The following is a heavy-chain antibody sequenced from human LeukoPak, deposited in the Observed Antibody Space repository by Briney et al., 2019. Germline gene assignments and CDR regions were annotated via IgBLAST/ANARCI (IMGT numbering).Heavy chain of an antibody. CDR3: ARVLVRVISFNRYFDR. D-gene: IGHD3-22*01. Sequence: PSQTLSLTCTVSGGSISSGGYYWSWIRQHPGKGLEWIGYIYYSGSTYYNPSLKSRVTISVDTSKNQFSLKLSSVTAADTALYYCARVLVRVISFNRYFDRWGRGTLVTVSS. CDR1: GGSISSGGYY. CDR2: IYYSGST. V-gene: IGHV4-31*03. J-gene: IGHJ2*01.